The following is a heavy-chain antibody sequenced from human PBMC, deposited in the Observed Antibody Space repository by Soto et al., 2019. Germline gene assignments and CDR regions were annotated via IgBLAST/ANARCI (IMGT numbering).Heavy chain of an antibody. CDR3: ARVITMVRGVPDS. CDR1: GGSISSGGYL. D-gene: IGHD3-10*01. J-gene: IGHJ4*02. CDR2: IYYSGST. V-gene: IGHV4-31*03. Sequence: TLSLTCTVSGGSISSGGYLWSWIRQHPGKGLEWIGYIYYSGSTYYNPSLKSRVTISVDTSKNQFYLKLSSVTAADTAVYYWARVITMVRGVPDSWGQGTLVTGSS.